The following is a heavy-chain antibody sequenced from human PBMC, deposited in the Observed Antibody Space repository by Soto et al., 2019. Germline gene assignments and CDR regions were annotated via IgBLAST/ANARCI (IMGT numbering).Heavy chain of an antibody. J-gene: IGHJ3*01. CDR2: IKSKTDGETT. V-gene: IGHV3-15*01. CDR3: XXXXXXXXXXXXGAFDL. CDR1: GFTFNYDW. Sequence: EVQLVESGGGLVESGGSLRVSCAASGFTFNYDWMSWVRQAPGKGLEWVGHIKSKTDGETTEYAAPVRGRFTISRDDSXXXXXXXXXXXXXXXXXXXXXXXXXXXXXXXXXGAFDLWGQGTMVTVSS.